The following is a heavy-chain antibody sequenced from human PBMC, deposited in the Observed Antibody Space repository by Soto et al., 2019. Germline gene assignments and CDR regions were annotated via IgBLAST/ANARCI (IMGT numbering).Heavy chain of an antibody. J-gene: IGHJ6*02. CDR3: ARVGNWNRGYYYYYGMDV. CDR2: TYYRSKWYN. V-gene: IGHV6-1*01. Sequence: SETLSLTCAISGDSVSSNSAAWNWIRQSPSRGLEWLGRTYYRSKWYNDYAVSVKSRITINPDTSKNQFSLQLNSVTPEDTAVYYCARVGNWNRGYYYYYGMDVWGQGTTVTVSS. CDR1: GDSVSSNSAA. D-gene: IGHD1-20*01.